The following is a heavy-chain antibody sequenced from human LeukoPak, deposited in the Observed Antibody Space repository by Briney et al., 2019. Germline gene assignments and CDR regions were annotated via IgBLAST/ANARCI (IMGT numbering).Heavy chain of an antibody. D-gene: IGHD3-22*01. CDR2: ISSSRSYI. Sequence: GGSLRLSCAASGFTFSSYSMNWVRQAPGKGLEWVSSISSSRSYIYYADSVKGRFTISRDNAKNSLYLQMNSLRAEDTAVYYCARETTYYYDSSGYYFWGYFDYWGQGTLVTVSS. J-gene: IGHJ4*02. CDR3: ARETTYYYDSSGYYFWGYFDY. V-gene: IGHV3-21*01. CDR1: GFTFSSYS.